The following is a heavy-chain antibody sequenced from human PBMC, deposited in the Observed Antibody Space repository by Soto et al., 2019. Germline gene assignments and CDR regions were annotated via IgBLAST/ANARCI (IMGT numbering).Heavy chain of an antibody. CDR3: ARAGGLLWFGELSPEYYYYYGMDV. CDR2: ISSSSSYI. V-gene: IGHV3-21*01. J-gene: IGHJ6*02. D-gene: IGHD3-10*01. CDR1: GFTFSSYS. Sequence: LGGSLRLSCAASGFTFSSYSMNWVRQAPGKGLEWVSSISSSSSYIYYADSVKGRFTISRDNAKNSLYLQMNSLRAEDTAVYYCARAGGLLWFGELSPEYYYYYGMDVWGQGTTVTVSS.